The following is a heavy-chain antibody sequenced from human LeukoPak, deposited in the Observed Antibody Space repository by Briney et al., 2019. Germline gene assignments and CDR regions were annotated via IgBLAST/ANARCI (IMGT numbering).Heavy chain of an antibody. CDR2: IYSTGTT. Sequence: GGSLRLSCAASGFTVNSNYMTWVRQAPGKGLEWVSLIYSTGTTYYADSVKGRFTISRDNSKNTLYLQMNSLRAEDTALYYCAKAPTSRYYDSSGSYWYFDLWGRGTLVTVSS. D-gene: IGHD3-22*01. V-gene: IGHV3-53*05. CDR1: GFTVNSNY. CDR3: AKAPTSRYYDSSGSYWYFDL. J-gene: IGHJ2*01.